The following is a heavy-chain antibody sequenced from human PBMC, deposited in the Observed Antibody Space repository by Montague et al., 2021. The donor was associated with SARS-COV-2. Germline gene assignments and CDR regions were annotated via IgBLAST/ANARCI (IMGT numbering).Heavy chain of an antibody. D-gene: IGHD2-2*01. Sequence: SETLSLTCTVSGGSIGTGYYFWSWIRQSPGKGLEWLGTVFYRGNTYYNPSLKSRVTISVDTSTNQFSLKLTSVTVAETAIYFCARRNYCSSSSCYNGGFDNGAQGAVVTVPS. CDR2: VFYRGNT. CDR1: GGSIGTGYYF. V-gene: IGHV4-39*01. CDR3: ARRNYCSSSSCYNGGFDN. J-gene: IGHJ3*02.